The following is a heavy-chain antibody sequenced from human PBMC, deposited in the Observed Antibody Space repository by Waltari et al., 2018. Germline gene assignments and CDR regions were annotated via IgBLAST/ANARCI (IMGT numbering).Heavy chain of an antibody. V-gene: IGHV1-69*08. CDR2: IIPSFGTA. J-gene: IGHJ5*02. CDR3: AREAPRLQNNWFDP. CDR1: GGTFSSYA. Sequence: QVQLVQSGAEVKKPGSSVKVSCKASGGTFSSYAISWVRQAPGQGLEWMGRIIPSFGTANYAQKFQGRVTITADKSTSTAYMELSSLKAEDTAVYYCAREAPRLQNNWFDPWGQGTLVTVSS. D-gene: IGHD4-4*01.